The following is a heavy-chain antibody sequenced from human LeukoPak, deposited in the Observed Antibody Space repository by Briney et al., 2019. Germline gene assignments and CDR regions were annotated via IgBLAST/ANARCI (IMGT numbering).Heavy chain of an antibody. CDR1: GFTFSSYA. CDR3: AKGGGNWYFDL. CDR2: ISGSGGST. Sequence: GASLRLSCAASGFTFSSYAVSWVRQAPGKGLEWVSSISGSGGSTYYADSVKGRSTISRDNSKNTLYLQVNSLRAEDTAVYYCAKGGGNWYFDLWGRGALVTVSS. V-gene: IGHV3-23*01. D-gene: IGHD3-16*01. J-gene: IGHJ2*01.